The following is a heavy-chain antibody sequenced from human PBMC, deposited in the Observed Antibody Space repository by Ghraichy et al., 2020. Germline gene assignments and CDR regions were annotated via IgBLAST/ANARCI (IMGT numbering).Heavy chain of an antibody. V-gene: IGHV4-59*03. J-gene: IGHJ5*02. CDR3: AKYNWKSPGFDP. CDR2: IFDSGST. D-gene: IGHD1-20*01. Sequence: SETLSLTCTVSGGSISNYYWSWIRQPPGKGLEWIGYIFDSGSTNYNPSLKSRVTISVDTSKNQFSLNLSSVTAADTAVYYCAKYNWKSPGFDPWGQGTLVTVSS. CDR1: GGSISNYY.